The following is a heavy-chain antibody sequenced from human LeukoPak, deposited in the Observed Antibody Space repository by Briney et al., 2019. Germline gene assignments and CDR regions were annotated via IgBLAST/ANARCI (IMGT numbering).Heavy chain of an antibody. CDR2: IYYSGSA. J-gene: IGHJ4*02. CDR3: ARVNYGSATKEDY. CDR1: GVSISSGGYY. D-gene: IGHD3-10*01. V-gene: IGHV4-31*03. Sequence: SETLSLTCTVSGVSISSGGYYWSWIRQHPGKGLEWIGYIYYSGSAYYNPSLKSRVTISVDTSENQFSLKLSSVTAADTAVYYCARVNYGSATKEDYWGQGTLVTVSS.